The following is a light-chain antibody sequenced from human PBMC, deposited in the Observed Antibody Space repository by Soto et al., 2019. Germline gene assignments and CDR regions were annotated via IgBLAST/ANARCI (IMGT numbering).Light chain of an antibody. CDR2: KAS. CDR3: QQYNSHSWT. Sequence: DIQMTQSPSTLSASVGDRVTITCRASQSISSWLAWYQQKPGKAPNLLIYKASSLESGVPSRFSGSGSGTECTLPISSLQPDDFATYFCQQYNSHSWTFGQGTKVEIK. J-gene: IGKJ1*01. CDR1: QSISSW. V-gene: IGKV1-5*03.